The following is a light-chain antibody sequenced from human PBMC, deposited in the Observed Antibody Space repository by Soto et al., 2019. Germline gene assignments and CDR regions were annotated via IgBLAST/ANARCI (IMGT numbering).Light chain of an antibody. V-gene: IGKV3-20*01. CDR1: QSISSSY. Sequence: EMVLTQSPGTLSLSPGERATLSCRASQSISSSYLAWYQQRPGQAPRLLIFGASYRATGIPDKFSGSGSGTDFTLTISRLEPADFPVYYWQHYSSSPPEFTFGAGTKVYSK. CDR3: QHYSSSPPEFT. CDR2: GAS. J-gene: IGKJ3*01.